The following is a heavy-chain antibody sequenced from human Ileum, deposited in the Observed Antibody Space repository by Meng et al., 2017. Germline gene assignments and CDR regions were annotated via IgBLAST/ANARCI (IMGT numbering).Heavy chain of an antibody. V-gene: IGHV4-61*01. CDR3: ARGGGGGWPNWFDP. D-gene: IGHD6-19*01. CDR1: GGSVSSANSY. CDR2: VYNTGNT. J-gene: IGHJ5*02. Sequence: GRRQESGPGLVRPSETLSLTCTVTGGSVSSANSYWSWIRQTPGKGLEWIGYVYNTGNTNSNPSLRSRLTMSVDTSNSQFSLKLTSVTAADTAVYYCARGGGGGWPNWFDPWGQGTLVTVSS.